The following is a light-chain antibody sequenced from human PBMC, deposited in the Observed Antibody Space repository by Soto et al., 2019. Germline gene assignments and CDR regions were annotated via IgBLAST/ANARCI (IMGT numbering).Light chain of an antibody. V-gene: IGKV1-39*01. CDR1: QSISSY. J-gene: IGKJ2*01. CDR2: AAS. CDR3: QQSSSTPPYT. Sequence: DIQMTQSPSSLSASVGDTVTITCRASQSISSYLNWYQQKPRKAPKLLIYAASGLQTGVPSRFSGRRSGTNFTLIISSLQPEDFATYYCQQSSSTPPYTFGRGTKLEIK.